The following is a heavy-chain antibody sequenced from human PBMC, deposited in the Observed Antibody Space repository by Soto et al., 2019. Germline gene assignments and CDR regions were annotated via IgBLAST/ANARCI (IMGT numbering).Heavy chain of an antibody. CDR1: GFTFSSYA. Sequence: GGSLRLSCAASGFTFSSYAMHWVRQAPGKGLEWVAVISYDGSNKYYADSVKGRFTIFRHNAKNTLYLQLNSLRAEDTALYYCARGYSSGPDYWGQGTLVTVSS. V-gene: IGHV3-30-3*01. CDR2: ISYDGSNK. CDR3: ARGYSSGPDY. D-gene: IGHD6-19*01. J-gene: IGHJ4*02.